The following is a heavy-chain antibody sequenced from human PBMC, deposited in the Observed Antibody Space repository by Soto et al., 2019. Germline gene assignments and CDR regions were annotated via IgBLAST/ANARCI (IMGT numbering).Heavy chain of an antibody. CDR2: IYYSGST. CDR1: GGSISSYY. CDR3: AKAYGGYADY. V-gene: IGHV4-59*01. D-gene: IGHD5-12*01. J-gene: IGHJ4*02. Sequence: ETLSLTCTVSGGSISSYYWSWIRQPPGKGLEWIGYIYYSGSTNYNPSLKSRVTISVDTSKNQFSLKLSSVTAADTAVYYCAKAYGGYADYWGQGALVTVSS.